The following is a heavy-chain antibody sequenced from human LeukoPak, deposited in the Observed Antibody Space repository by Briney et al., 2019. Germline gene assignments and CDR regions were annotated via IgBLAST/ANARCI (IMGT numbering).Heavy chain of an antibody. V-gene: IGHV1-8*03. J-gene: IGHJ4*02. CDR1: GYTFTSYD. CDR3: ARDHDILTGYSPFDY. D-gene: IGHD3-9*01. Sequence: AASVKVSCKASGYTFTSYDINWVRQATGQGLEWMGWMNPNSGNTGYAQKFQGRVTITRNTSISTAYMELSSLRSEDTAVYYCARDHDILTGYSPFDYWGQGTLVTVSS. CDR2: MNPNSGNT.